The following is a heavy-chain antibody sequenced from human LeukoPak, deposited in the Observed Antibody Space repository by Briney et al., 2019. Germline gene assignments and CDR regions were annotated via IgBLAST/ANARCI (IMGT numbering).Heavy chain of an antibody. Sequence: SETLSLTCAVYGGSFSGYYWSWIRQPPGKGLGWIGEINHSGSTNYNPSLKSRVTISVDTSKNQFSLKLSSVTAADTAVYYCARGRERDGYPTNFDYWGQGTLVTVSS. CDR1: GGSFSGYY. CDR2: INHSGST. J-gene: IGHJ4*02. CDR3: ARGRERDGYPTNFDY. V-gene: IGHV4-34*01. D-gene: IGHD5-24*01.